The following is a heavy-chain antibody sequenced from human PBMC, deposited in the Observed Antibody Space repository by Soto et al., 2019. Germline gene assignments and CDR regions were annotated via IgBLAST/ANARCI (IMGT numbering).Heavy chain of an antibody. CDR2: ISAYNGNT. CDR3: ARDLFSYGYPNWFDP. CDR1: GYTFSSYG. J-gene: IGHJ5*02. Sequence: QVQLVQSGAEVKKPGASVKVSCKASGYTFSSYGISWVRQAPGQGLEWMGWISAYNGNTNYAQKLQGRVTMTTDTSTSTAYMELRSLRADDTAVHYCARDLFSYGYPNWFDPWGQGTLVTVSS. D-gene: IGHD5-18*01. V-gene: IGHV1-18*01.